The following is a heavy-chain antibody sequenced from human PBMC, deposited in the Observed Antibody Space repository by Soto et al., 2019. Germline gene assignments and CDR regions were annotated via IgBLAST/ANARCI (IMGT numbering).Heavy chain of an antibody. Sequence: SETLSLTCTVSGGSISSYYWSWIRQPAGKGLEWIGRIYTSGSTNYNPSLKSRVTMSVDTSKNQFSLKLSSVTAADTAVYYCARIGSDILTGGVDYWGQGIQVTVSS. CDR3: ARIGSDILTGGVDY. CDR1: GGSISSYY. J-gene: IGHJ4*02. CDR2: IYTSGST. D-gene: IGHD3-9*01. V-gene: IGHV4-4*07.